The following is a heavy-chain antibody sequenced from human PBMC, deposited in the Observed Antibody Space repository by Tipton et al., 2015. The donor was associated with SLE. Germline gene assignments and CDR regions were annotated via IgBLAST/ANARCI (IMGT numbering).Heavy chain of an antibody. CDR2: VYDSGRT. CDR1: GDSISRHY. D-gene: IGHD6-19*01. CDR3: ARGGYSSGWYGDYFVY. V-gene: IGHV4-59*11. J-gene: IGHJ4*02. Sequence: TLSLTCTVSGDSISRHYWTWIRQPPGRGLEWIGCVYDSGRTNYNPSLKSRDTISLDTSKNQISLKLRSVTAADTAIYYCARGGYSSGWYGDYFVYWGQGTLVTVSS.